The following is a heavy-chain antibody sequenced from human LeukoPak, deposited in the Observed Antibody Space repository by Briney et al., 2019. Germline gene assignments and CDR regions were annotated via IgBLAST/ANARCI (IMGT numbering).Heavy chain of an antibody. CDR2: IYTSGST. CDR3: ARDGDSGDYAY. D-gene: IGHD4-17*01. Sequence: SETLSLTCTVSGVSISSGSYYWCWIRQPAGKGLEWIGRIYTSGSTNYNPSLKSRFTISADTSKNQFSLKLTSVTAADTAVYYCARDGDSGDYAYWGQGTLVTVSS. J-gene: IGHJ4*02. V-gene: IGHV4-61*02. CDR1: GVSISSGSYY.